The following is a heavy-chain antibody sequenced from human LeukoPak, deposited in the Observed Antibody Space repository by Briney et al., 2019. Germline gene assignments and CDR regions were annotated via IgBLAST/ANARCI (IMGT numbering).Heavy chain of an antibody. V-gene: IGHV1-46*01. CDR2: INPSGGST. Sequence: ASVKVSCKASGYTFTSYYMHWVRQAPGQGLEWMGIINPSGGSTSYAQKFQGRVTMTRDTSTSTVYMELSSLRSEDTAAYYCARSGIAARPSNWFDPWGQGTLVTVSS. CDR3: ARSGIAARPSNWFDP. D-gene: IGHD6-6*01. J-gene: IGHJ5*02. CDR1: GYTFTSYY.